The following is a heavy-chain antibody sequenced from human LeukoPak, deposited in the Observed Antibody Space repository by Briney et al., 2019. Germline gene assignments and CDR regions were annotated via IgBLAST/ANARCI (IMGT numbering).Heavy chain of an antibody. D-gene: IGHD1-7*01. Sequence: SWSRQPPGKGLEWIGYIYYSGSTYYNPSLKSRVTISVDTSKNQFSLKLSSVTAADTAVYYCARGLELDYWGQGTLVTVSS. V-gene: IGHV4-30-4*01. J-gene: IGHJ4*02. CDR2: IYYSGST. CDR3: ARGLELDY.